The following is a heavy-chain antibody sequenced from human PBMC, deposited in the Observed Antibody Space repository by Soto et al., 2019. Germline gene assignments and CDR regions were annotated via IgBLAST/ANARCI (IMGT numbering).Heavy chain of an antibody. J-gene: IGHJ6*02. V-gene: IGHV3-30*18. CDR2: ISNDGTNK. Sequence: GGSLRLSCAASGFTFRSYGMHWVRQAPGKGLEWLAVISNDGTNKYLADSVKGRLTLSRDNSRNTLSLEINNLRPEDTAVYYCGKDTLDCSGGDCPLYYYYGMDVWGQGTTVTVS. CDR1: GFTFRSYG. CDR3: GKDTLDCSGGDCPLYYYYGMDV. D-gene: IGHD2-15*01.